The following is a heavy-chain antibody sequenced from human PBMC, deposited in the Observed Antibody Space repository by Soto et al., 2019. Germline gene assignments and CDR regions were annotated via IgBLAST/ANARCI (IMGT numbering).Heavy chain of an antibody. CDR3: ARGDKLSLYPQLDY. Sequence: QVQLVQSGAEVKKPGSSVKVSCKASGGTFTGNYMHWVRQAPGQGFEWMGWINVNSGGTKYAQKFQGWVTMTRDTSISTAYMELSRLRSDDTAVYYCARGDKLSLYPQLDYWGQGTLVTVSS. D-gene: IGHD3-16*02. CDR2: INVNSGGT. V-gene: IGHV1-2*04. CDR1: GGTFTGNY. J-gene: IGHJ4*02.